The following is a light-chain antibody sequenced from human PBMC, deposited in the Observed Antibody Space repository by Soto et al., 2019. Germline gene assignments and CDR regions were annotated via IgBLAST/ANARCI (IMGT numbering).Light chain of an antibody. CDR3: QTWGTGIQV. CDR2: VNSDGSH. CDR1: SGHSSYA. V-gene: IGLV4-69*01. Sequence: QLVLTQSPSASASLGASVKLTCTLSSGHSSYAIAWHQQQPEKGPRYLMKVNSDGSHNKGDGIPDRFSGSSSGAERYLTISSLQSEDEGDYYCQTWGTGIQVFGGGTKLTVL. J-gene: IGLJ2*01.